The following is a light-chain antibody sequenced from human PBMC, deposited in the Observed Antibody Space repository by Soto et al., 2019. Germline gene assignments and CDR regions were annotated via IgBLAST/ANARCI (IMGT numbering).Light chain of an antibody. J-gene: IGLJ3*02. V-gene: IGLV1-44*01. CDR1: NPNIGRYS. CDR3: SACDDNLNGPL. CDR2: SDV. Sequence: QSVLTQPPSLSGTPGQRVTISCSGSNPNIGRYSVNWYQQFPVTAPKILIYSDVDLPSGIPDRFSGSMSGTAASLAVSGLEFEDEDEYYGSACDDNLNGPLFGGVTKLTV.